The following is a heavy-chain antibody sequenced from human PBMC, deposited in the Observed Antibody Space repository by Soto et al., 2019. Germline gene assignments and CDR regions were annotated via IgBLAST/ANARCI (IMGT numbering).Heavy chain of an antibody. CDR3: ARGSAGRGYYYSGMDV. CDR1: GGSFSCHF. CDR2: INHSGGT. J-gene: IGHJ6*02. V-gene: IGHV4-34*01. Sequence: PSETLSLTCTVHGGSFSCHFGSWIRQPPGKGLEWIGEINHSGGTNYNPSLKSRVTISVDTSQNQFSLKLSSVTAADTAVYYCARGSAGRGYYYSGMDVWGQGTTVTVSS.